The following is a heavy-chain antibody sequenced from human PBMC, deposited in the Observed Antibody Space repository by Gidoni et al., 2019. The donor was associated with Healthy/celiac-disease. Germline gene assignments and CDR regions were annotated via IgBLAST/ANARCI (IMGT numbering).Heavy chain of an antibody. Sequence: QVQLQQSGPGLVKPSQTLSLTCAISGDRCSSNSAAWNWIRQSPSRGLEWLGRTYYRSKWYNDYALSVKSRITINPDTSKNQFSLQLNSVSPEDTALYYCARESLYYASGSFDYWGQGTLVTVSS. CDR3: ARESLYYASGSFDY. V-gene: IGHV6-1*01. CDR2: TYYRSKWYN. CDR1: GDRCSSNSAA. D-gene: IGHD3-10*01. J-gene: IGHJ4*02.